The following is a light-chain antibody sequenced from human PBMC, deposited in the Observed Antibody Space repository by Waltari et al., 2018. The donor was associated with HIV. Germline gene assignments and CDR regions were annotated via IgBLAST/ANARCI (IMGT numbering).Light chain of an antibody. CDR1: SSTIGRSN. CDR2: GNN. J-gene: IGLJ3*02. CDR3: AAWDDSLSGRV. V-gene: IGLV1-47*01. Sequence: QSVLTQPPSASGTPGQRVTISCSGSSSTIGRSNVYWYKQVPGPAPNLLMYGNNQRPSGVPDRFSGSQSGTSASLAISGLRSEDEADYYCAAWDDSLSGRVFGGGTKLTVL.